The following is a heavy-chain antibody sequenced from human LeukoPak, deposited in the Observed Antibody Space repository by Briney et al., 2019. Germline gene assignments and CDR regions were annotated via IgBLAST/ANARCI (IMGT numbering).Heavy chain of an antibody. CDR1: GGSISSGDHY. J-gene: IGHJ3*02. V-gene: IGHV3-23*01. D-gene: IGHD5-24*01. CDR2: ISGSGGTR. Sequence: ETLSLTCTVSGGSISSGDHYWNWIRQHPGKGLEWVSAISGSGGTRYYADSVKGRFTISRHTSKKTLYLQMNSLRAEDTAVYYCAREVMAKRRAFDIWGQGTVVTVSS. CDR3: AREVMAKRRAFDI.